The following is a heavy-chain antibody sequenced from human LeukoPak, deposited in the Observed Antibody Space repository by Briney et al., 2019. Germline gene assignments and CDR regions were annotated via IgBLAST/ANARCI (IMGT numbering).Heavy chain of an antibody. V-gene: IGHV3-30*04. D-gene: IGHD2-15*01. J-gene: IGHJ3*02. Sequence: PGGSLRLSCAASGFTFSSYAMHWVRQAPGKGLEWVAVISYDGSNKYYADSVKGRFTISRDNSKNTLYLQMNSLRAEDTAVYYCARERIVVVVAASRGAFDIWGQGTMVTVSS. CDR1: GFTFSSYA. CDR3: ARERIVVVVAASRGAFDI. CDR2: ISYDGSNK.